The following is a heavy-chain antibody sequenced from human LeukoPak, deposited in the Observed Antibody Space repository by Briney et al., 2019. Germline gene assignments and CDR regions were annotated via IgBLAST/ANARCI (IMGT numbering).Heavy chain of an antibody. CDR1: GFTFSSYE. Sequence: GGSLRLSCAASGFTFSSYEMNWARQAPGKGLEWVSYISSSGSTIYYADSVKGRFTISRDNAKNSLYPQMNSLRAEDTAVYYCARGSRRYCDYWGQGTLVTVSS. CDR2: ISSSGSTI. V-gene: IGHV3-48*03. CDR3: ARGSRRYCDY. J-gene: IGHJ4*02. D-gene: IGHD2-21*01.